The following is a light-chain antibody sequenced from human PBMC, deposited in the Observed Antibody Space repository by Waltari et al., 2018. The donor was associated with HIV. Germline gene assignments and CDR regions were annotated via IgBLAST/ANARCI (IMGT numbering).Light chain of an antibody. CDR1: FGHIASNS. Sequence: NFMLTQPHPVSESPGKTATISCPRRFGHIASNSFQWHQQRPGNAPPTVIFRDDERPSGVPDRFSGSLDSSSNSASLIISDLKPEDEADYYCQAFDSGKQVFGGGTRLTVL. V-gene: IGLV6-57*04. CDR3: QAFDSGKQV. J-gene: IGLJ3*02. CDR2: RDD.